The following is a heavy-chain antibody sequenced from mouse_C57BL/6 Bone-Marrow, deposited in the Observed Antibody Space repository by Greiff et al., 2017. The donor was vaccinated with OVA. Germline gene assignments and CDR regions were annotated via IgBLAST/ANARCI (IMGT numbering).Heavy chain of an antibody. Sequence: EVKVVESGPELVKPGASVKIPCKASGYTFTDYNMDWVKQSHGKSLEWIGDINPNNGGTIYNQKFKGKATLTVDKSSSTAYMELRSLTSEDTAVYYCARTGGTRPRVFAYWGQGTLVTVSA. CDR3: ARTGGTRPRVFAY. J-gene: IGHJ3*01. V-gene: IGHV1-18*01. CDR1: GYTFTDYN. CDR2: INPNNGGT. D-gene: IGHD4-1*01.